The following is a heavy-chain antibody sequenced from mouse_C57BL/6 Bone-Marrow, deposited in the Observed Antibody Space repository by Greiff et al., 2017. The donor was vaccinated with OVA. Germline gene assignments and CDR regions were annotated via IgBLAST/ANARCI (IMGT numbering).Heavy chain of an antibody. Sequence: QVQLQQSGPELVRPGASVKISCKAPGYTFTSHWMQWVRQRPGQGLAWIGEIFPGSGSTYYNEKFKGKATLTVDTSSSTAYMQLSSLTSEDSAVYFCAREFEAGAWFAYWGQGTLVTGSA. V-gene: IGHV1-56*01. CDR1: GYTFTSHW. CDR2: IFPGSGST. CDR3: AREFEAGAWFAY. J-gene: IGHJ3*01.